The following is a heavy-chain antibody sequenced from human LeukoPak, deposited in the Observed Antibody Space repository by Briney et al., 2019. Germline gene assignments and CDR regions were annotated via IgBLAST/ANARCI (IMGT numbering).Heavy chain of an antibody. CDR3: VKGSNSWYYFDY. J-gene: IGHJ4*02. CDR1: GFPFSSYA. Sequence: PGGSLRLSCAASGFPFSSYAMSWVRQAPGKGLEWVSAISGSGGSTYYADSVKGRFTISRDNSKNTLYLQMNSLRADDTAVYYCVKGSNSWYYFDYWGQGTLVTVSS. D-gene: IGHD6-13*01. V-gene: IGHV3-23*01. CDR2: ISGSGGST.